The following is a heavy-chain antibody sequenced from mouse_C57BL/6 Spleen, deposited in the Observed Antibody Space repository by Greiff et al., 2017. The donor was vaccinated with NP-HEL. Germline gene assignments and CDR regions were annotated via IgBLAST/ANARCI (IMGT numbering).Heavy chain of an antibody. CDR2: IDPETGGT. CDR3: TYGSSLWYFDY. CDR1: GYTFTDYE. J-gene: IGHJ2*01. D-gene: IGHD1-1*01. Sequence: QVHVKQSGAELVRPGASVTLSCKASGYTFTDYEMHWVKQTPVHGLEWIGAIDPETGGTAYNQKFKGKAILTADKSSSTAYMELRSLTSEDSAVYYCTYGSSLWYFDYWGQGTTLTVSS. V-gene: IGHV1-15*01.